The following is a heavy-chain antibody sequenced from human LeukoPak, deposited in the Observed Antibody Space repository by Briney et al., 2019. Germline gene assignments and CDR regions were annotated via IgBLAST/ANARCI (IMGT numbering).Heavy chain of an antibody. CDR1: GDSIGSYY. CDR3: ARGPGHSFKY. Sequence: PSETLSLTCTVSGDSIGSYYWSWIRQPPGKGLEWIGYIYYSGSTNYNPSLKSRVTVSVDISADMSTTRVSLNLKSVTAADMAIYYCARGPGHSFKYWGQGTRVTVSS. J-gene: IGHJ4*02. V-gene: IGHV4-59*12. D-gene: IGHD1-1*01. CDR2: IYYSGST.